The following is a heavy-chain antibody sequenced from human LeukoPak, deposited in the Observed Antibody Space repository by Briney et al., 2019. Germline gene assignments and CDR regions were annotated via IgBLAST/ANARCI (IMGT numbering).Heavy chain of an antibody. V-gene: IGHV3-21*01. Sequence: GGSLRLSCAASGFTFSSYSMTWVRQAPGKRLEWVSSISSSSSYIYYADSVKGRFTISRDNAKNSLYLQMNSLRAEDTAVYYCARDYYDSSGYYLGGFDYWGQGTLVTVSS. CDR3: ARDYYDSSGYYLGGFDY. D-gene: IGHD3-22*01. CDR2: ISSSSSYI. J-gene: IGHJ4*02. CDR1: GFTFSSYS.